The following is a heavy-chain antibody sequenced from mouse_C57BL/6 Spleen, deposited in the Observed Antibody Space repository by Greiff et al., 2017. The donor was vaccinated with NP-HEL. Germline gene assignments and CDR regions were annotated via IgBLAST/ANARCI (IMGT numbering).Heavy chain of an antibody. D-gene: IGHD2-3*01. CDR1: GFTFSSYA. Sequence: EVKLMESGEGLVKPGGSLKLSCAASGFTFSSYAMSWVRQTPEKRLEWVAYISSGGDYIYYADTVKGRFTISRDNARNTLYLQMSSLKSEDTAMYYCTRDDGYYVQFAYWGQGTLVTVSA. V-gene: IGHV5-9-1*02. CDR2: ISSGGDYI. J-gene: IGHJ3*01. CDR3: TRDDGYYVQFAY.